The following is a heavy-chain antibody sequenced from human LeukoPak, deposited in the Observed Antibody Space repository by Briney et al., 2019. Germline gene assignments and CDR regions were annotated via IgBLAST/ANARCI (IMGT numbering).Heavy chain of an antibody. CDR2: IIPIFGTA. CDR1: GGTFSSYA. J-gene: IGHJ3*02. D-gene: IGHD1-26*01. Sequence: ASVKVSCKASGGTFSSYAISWVRQAPGQGLEWMGGIIPIFGTANYAQKFQGRVTITADESTSTAYMELSSLRSEDTAVYYCARDLGIVGATGIDAFDIWGQGTMVTVSS. CDR3: ARDLGIVGATGIDAFDI. V-gene: IGHV1-69*13.